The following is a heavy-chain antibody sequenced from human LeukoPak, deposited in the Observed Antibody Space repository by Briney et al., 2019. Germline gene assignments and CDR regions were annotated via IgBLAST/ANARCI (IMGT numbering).Heavy chain of an antibody. CDR2: ISYDGSNK. D-gene: IGHD3-10*01. J-gene: IGHJ1*01. V-gene: IGHV3-30*04. Sequence: SLRLSCAASGFTFSSYAMHWVRQAPGKGVEGVAVISYDGSNKYYADSVKGGFTISRDNSKNTLYLQMNSLRAEDTAVYYCARDAAYYMKLDHAEYFQHWGQGTLVTVSS. CDR1: GFTFSSYA. CDR3: ARDAAYYMKLDHAEYFQH.